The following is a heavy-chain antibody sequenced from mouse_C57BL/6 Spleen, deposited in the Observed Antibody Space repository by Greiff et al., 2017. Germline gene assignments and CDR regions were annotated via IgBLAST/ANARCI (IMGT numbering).Heavy chain of an antibody. CDR1: GFTFSSYA. CDR3: ARGRTFFDY. V-gene: IGHV5-4*01. J-gene: IGHJ2*01. Sequence: EVQRVESGGGLVKPGGSLKLSCAASGFTFSSYAMSWVRQTPEKRLEWVATISDGGSYTYYPDNVKGRFTISRDNAKNNLYLQMSHLKSEDTAMYYCARGRTFFDYWGQGTTLTVSS. CDR2: ISDGGSYT.